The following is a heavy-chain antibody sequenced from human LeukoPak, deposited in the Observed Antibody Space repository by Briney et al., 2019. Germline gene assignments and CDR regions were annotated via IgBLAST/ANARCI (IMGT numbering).Heavy chain of an antibody. J-gene: IGHJ4*02. CDR1: GLAFSYYW. CDR3: ARDTGGGVDY. V-gene: IGHV3-23*01. CDR2: ISGSGGST. Sequence: GGSLRLSCAASGLAFSYYWMSWVRQAPGKGLEWVSAISGSGGSTYYADSVKGRFTISRDNSKNTLYLQMNSLRAEDTAVYYCARDTGGGVDYWGQGTLVTVSS. D-gene: IGHD2-8*02.